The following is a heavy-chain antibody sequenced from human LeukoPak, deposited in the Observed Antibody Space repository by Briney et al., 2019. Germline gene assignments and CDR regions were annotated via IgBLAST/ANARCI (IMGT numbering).Heavy chain of an antibody. V-gene: IGHV1-2*02. D-gene: IGHD6-19*01. CDR1: GYTFTGYY. CDR3: ARAADSSGWYLSGRVTFDI. J-gene: IGHJ3*02. CDR2: INPNSGGT. Sequence: GASVKVSCKASGYTFTGYYMHWVRQAPGQGLEWMGWINPNSGGTNYAQKFQGRVTMTRDTSISTAYMELSRLRSDDTAVYYCARAADSSGWYLSGRVTFDIWGQGTMVTVSS.